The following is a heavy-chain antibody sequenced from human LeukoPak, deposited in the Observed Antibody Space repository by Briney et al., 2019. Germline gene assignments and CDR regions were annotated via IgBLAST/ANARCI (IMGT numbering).Heavy chain of an antibody. D-gene: IGHD3-16*02. J-gene: IGHJ5*02. V-gene: IGHV3-23*01. CDR3: AKVVSGDYVWGSYRLNWFDP. CDR2: ISGSGGST. CDR1: GFPFSSYA. Sequence: GGSLRLSCAASGFPFSSYAMSWVRQAPGKGLEWVSAISGSGGSTYYADSVKGRFTISRDNSKNTLYLQMNSLRAEDTAVYYCAKVVSGDYVWGSYRLNWFDPWGQGTLVTVSS.